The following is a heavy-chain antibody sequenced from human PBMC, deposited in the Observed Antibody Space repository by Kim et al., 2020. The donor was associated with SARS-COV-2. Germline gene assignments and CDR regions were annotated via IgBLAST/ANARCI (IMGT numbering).Heavy chain of an antibody. CDR3: ARAYGSGSYPPGEGFDP. CDR2: ISSSSTI. D-gene: IGHD3-10*01. Sequence: GGSLRLSCAASGFTFSSYSMNWVRQAPGKGLEWVSYISSSSTIYYADSVKGRFTISRDNAKNSLYLQMNSLRDEDTAVYYCARAYGSGSYPPGEGFDPWGQGTLVTVSS. V-gene: IGHV3-48*02. CDR1: GFTFSSYS. J-gene: IGHJ5*02.